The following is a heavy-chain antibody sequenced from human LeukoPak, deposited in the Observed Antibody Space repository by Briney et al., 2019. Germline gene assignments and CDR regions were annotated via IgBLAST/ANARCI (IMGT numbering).Heavy chain of an antibody. D-gene: IGHD4-23*01. Sequence: ASVKVSCKASGYTFTNYTMNWVRQAPGQGLEWMGWINTNTGNPTYAQGFTGRFVFSLHTSVSTAYLQISSLKAEDTAVYYCARPKLRWSAYYYMDVWGKGTTVTVSS. J-gene: IGHJ6*03. CDR1: GYTFTNYT. CDR3: ARPKLRWSAYYYMDV. CDR2: INTNTGNP. V-gene: IGHV7-4-1*02.